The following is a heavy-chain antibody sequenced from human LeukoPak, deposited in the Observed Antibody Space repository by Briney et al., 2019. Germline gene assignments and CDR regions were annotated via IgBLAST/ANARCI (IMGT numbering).Heavy chain of an antibody. CDR1: GFSLSTSGVG. CDR3: AHSEGTLSHFGY. Sequence: KGSGPTLVNPTQTLTLTCTFSGFSLSTSGVGVGWIRQPPGKALEWLALIYWDDDKRYSPSLKSTLTITKDTSKNQVVLTMTNVDPVDTATYYCAHSEGTLSHFGYWGQGTLVTVSS. CDR2: IYWDDDK. V-gene: IGHV2-5*02. J-gene: IGHJ4*02. D-gene: IGHD3-10*01.